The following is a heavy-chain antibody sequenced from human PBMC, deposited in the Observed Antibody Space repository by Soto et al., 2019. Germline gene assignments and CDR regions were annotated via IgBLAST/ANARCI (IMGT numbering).Heavy chain of an antibody. CDR1: GFTFSRFW. CDR3: ARVRYRGYSYYFDY. V-gene: IGHV3-7*03. Sequence: PGGSLRLSCAVSGFTFSRFWMGWVRQAPGRGLEWVANIQQDGIEKYYVDSVKGRFTMSKDNVKNSLYLQMNSLGAEDTAVYYCARVRYRGYSYYFDYWGQGSMLTLST. CDR2: IQQDGIEK. D-gene: IGHD3-22*01. J-gene: IGHJ4*02.